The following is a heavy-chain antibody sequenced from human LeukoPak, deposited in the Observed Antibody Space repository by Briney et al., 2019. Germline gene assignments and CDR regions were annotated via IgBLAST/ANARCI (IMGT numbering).Heavy chain of an antibody. CDR2: IYYSGST. J-gene: IGHJ5*02. V-gene: IGHV4-39*07. CDR1: GGSISSSSYY. CDR3: ARWVLGLNWFDP. Sequence: PSETLSLTCTVSGGSISSSSYYWGWIRQPPGKGLEWIGSIYYSGSTYYNPSLKSRVTISVDTSKNQFSLKLSSVTAADTAVYYCARWVLGLNWFDPWGQGTLVTVSS. D-gene: IGHD3-16*01.